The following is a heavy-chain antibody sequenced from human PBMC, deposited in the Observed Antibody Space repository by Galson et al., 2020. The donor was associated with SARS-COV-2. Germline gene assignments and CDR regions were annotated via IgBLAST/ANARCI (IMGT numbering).Heavy chain of an antibody. CDR3: ALSSCSGGSCYRDALDF. Sequence: GGSLRLSCAASGFTFSSYSFNWVRQAPGKGLEWVSYISSSSGSINYADSVKGRFTISRDNAKNSLYLQMNSLRDEDTAVYYCALSSCSGGSCYRDALDFWGQGTLVTVSS. CDR2: ISSSSGSI. J-gene: IGHJ4*02. V-gene: IGHV3-48*02. D-gene: IGHD2-15*01. CDR1: GFTFSSYS.